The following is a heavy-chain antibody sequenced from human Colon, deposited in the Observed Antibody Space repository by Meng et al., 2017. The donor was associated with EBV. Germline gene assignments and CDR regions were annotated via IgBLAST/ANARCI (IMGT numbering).Heavy chain of an antibody. V-gene: IGHV4-30-2*01. Sequence: DAVLVHPSLSRSPTCAVAGYSISSGDSSWSWIPQPTGQGLEWIGYIYHGGTTYNTSLKSRVTISVDNSKNHFSLRLTSVTAADTAVYYCARGPYCGGDCYWFDPWGQGTLVTVSS. CDR2: IYHGGTT. CDR1: GYSISSGDSS. D-gene: IGHD2-21*02. CDR3: ARGPYCGGDCYWFDP. J-gene: IGHJ5*02.